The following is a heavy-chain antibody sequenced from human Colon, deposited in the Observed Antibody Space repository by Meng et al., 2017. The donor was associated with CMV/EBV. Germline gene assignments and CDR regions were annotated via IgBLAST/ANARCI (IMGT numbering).Heavy chain of an antibody. V-gene: IGHV3-23*03. CDR1: GFTFSTYA. CDR3: VRTSGGGKEYFDY. J-gene: IGHJ4*02. Sequence: AASGFTFSTYAMSWGRQAPGKGLEWVSVIYSGDRRTYYADSVEGRLTISRDDSTNTLYLHMDSLRADDTAVYYCVRTSGGGKEYFDYWGLGTLVTVSS. CDR2: IYSGDRRT. D-gene: IGHD2-8*02.